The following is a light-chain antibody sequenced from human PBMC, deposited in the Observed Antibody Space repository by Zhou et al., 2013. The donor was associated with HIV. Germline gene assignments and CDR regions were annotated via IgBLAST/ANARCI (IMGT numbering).Light chain of an antibody. V-gene: IGKV1-27*01. Sequence: IQLTQSPSSLSASAGDRVTITCRASQDISNFLAWYQQRPGTAPKLLIYSASTLQSGVPSRFRGSGSGTDFTLTISGLQPEDVASYYCQKXNSVPRTFGQGTKVEIK. J-gene: IGKJ1*01. CDR2: SAS. CDR1: QDISNF. CDR3: QKXNSVPRT.